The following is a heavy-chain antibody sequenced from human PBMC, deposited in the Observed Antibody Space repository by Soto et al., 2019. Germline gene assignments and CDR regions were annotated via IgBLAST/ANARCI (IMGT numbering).Heavy chain of an antibody. CDR2: IIPIFGTA. V-gene: IGHV1-69*06. J-gene: IGHJ6*02. D-gene: IGHD5-12*01. CDR3: ARKRYSGYGPYYYYYYGMDV. Sequence: SVKVSCNASGGPFSSYAISWVRQAPGQGLEWMGGIIPIFGTANYAQKFQGRVTITADKSTSTAYMELSSLRSEDTAVYYCARKRYSGYGPYYYYYYGMDVWGQGTTVTVSS. CDR1: GGPFSSYA.